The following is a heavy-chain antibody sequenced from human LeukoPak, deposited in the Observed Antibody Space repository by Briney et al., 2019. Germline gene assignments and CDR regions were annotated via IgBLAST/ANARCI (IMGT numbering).Heavy chain of an antibody. CDR1: GYTFTGYY. CDR3: ARGKGYYYDSSGYSWAY. Sequence: ASVKVSCKASGYTFTGYYMHWVRQAPGQGLEWMGRINPNSGGTNYAQKFQGRVTMTRDTSISTAYMELSRLRSDDTAVYYCARGKGYYYDSSGYSWAYWGQGTLVTVSS. J-gene: IGHJ4*02. D-gene: IGHD3-22*01. V-gene: IGHV1-2*06. CDR2: INPNSGGT.